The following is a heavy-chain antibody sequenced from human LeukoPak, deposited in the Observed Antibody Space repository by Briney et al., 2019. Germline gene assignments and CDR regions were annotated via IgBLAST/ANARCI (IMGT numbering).Heavy chain of an antibody. CDR2: INHSGST. D-gene: IGHD3-10*01. V-gene: IGHV4-34*01. J-gene: IGHJ5*02. Sequence: SETLSLTCAVYGGSFSGYYWSWIRQPPGKGLEWIGEINHSGSTNYSPSLKSRVTISVDTSKNQFSLKLSSMTAADTAVYYCARDSGTTGEVKFDPWGQGTLVTVSS. CDR3: ARDSGTTGEVKFDP. CDR1: GGSFSGYY.